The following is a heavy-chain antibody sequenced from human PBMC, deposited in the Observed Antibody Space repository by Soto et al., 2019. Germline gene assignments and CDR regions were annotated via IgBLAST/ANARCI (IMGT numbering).Heavy chain of an antibody. CDR3: ARDLPTMDV. CDR2: IRAYNGNT. V-gene: IGHV1-18*01. CDR1: GYTLSSYG. Sequence: QVQLVQSGAEVKKPGASVKVSCKASGYTLSSYGISWVRQAPGQGLEWMGWIRAYNGNTNYAQKPQGRGTITTYTSTSTAYMELRILRSDDTAVYYCARDLPTMDVWGQGTTVTVSS. J-gene: IGHJ6*02.